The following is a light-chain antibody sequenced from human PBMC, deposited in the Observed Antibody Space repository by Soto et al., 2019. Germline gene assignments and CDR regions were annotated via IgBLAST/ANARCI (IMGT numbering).Light chain of an antibody. CDR3: QQFHSFPWT. Sequence: DIQMTQSPSTLSASVGDRVTITCRASQSISIWLAWYQQKPGKAPKILIYKASSLESGVPSRFSGSGSGTEFTLTVSSLQPDDFATFYCQQFHSFPWTFGQGTKVDIK. CDR1: QSISIW. V-gene: IGKV1-5*03. J-gene: IGKJ1*01. CDR2: KAS.